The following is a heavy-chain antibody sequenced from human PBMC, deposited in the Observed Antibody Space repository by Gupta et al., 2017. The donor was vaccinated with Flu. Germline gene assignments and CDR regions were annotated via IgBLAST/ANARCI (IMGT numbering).Heavy chain of an antibody. Sequence: SSYWMCRGRRDPGKGLVCDSRIKRDGDGGSTHYADSVKGRFTISRDDAKNTLYLQMTRLRAEDTAVYYCARDGDGHYPIDYWGEGTLVTVSS. V-gene: IGHV3-74*01. J-gene: IGHJ4*02. D-gene: IGHD4-17*01. CDR3: ARDGDGHYPIDY. CDR2: IKRDGDGGST. CDR1: SSYW.